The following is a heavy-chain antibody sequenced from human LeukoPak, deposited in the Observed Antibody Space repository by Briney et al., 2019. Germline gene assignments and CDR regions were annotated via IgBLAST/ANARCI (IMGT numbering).Heavy chain of an antibody. D-gene: IGHD1-26*01. CDR2: IWYDGSNK. CDR1: GFTFSSYG. V-gene: IGHV3-33*06. J-gene: IGHJ6*03. CDR3: AKAKELNYYYYMDV. Sequence: PGGSLRLSCAASGFTFSSYGMHWVRQAPGKGLEWVAVIWYDGSNKYYADSVKGRFTISRDNSKNTLYPQMNSLRAEDTAVYYCAKAKELNYYYYMDVWGKGTTVTVSS.